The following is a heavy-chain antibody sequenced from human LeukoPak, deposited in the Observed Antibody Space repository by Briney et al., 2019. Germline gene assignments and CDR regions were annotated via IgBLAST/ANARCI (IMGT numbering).Heavy chain of an antibody. J-gene: IGHJ4*02. V-gene: IGHV4-39*01. Sequence: SETLSLTCTVSGGSISSSSYYWGWIRQPPGKGLEWIGSIYYSGSTYYNPSLKSRVTISVDTSKNQFSLQLNSVTPEDTAVYYCARAPEDYYDSSGYYHFDYWGQGTLVTVSS. CDR2: IYYSGST. CDR3: ARAPEDYYDSSGYYHFDY. CDR1: GGSISSSSYY. D-gene: IGHD3-22*01.